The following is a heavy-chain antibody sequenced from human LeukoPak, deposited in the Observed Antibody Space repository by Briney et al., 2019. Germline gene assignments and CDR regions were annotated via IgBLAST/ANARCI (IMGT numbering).Heavy chain of an antibody. D-gene: IGHD3-22*01. CDR1: GGSISSYY. Sequence: SETLSLTCTVSGGSISSYYWSWIRQPPGKGLEWIGYIYYSGSTYYNPSLKSRVTISVDTSKNQFSLKLSSVTAADTAVYYCARQDYDSSGYYSLNYFDYWGQGTLVTVSS. CDR2: IYYSGST. J-gene: IGHJ4*02. V-gene: IGHV4-59*04. CDR3: ARQDYDSSGYYSLNYFDY.